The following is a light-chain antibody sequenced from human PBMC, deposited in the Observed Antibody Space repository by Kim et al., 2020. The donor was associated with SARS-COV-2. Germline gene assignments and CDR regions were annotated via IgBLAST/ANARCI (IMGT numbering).Light chain of an antibody. V-gene: IGKV3-15*01. CDR1: QSVKNN. Sequence: IVMTQSPATLSVSPGERVTLSCRASQSVKNNLAWYQQRPGQAPRLLIYGASTRATDISARFSGSGSGTEFTLTIRSLQSDDLAVYYCQQYNDWPLLTFGGRTKGDIK. CDR2: GAS. J-gene: IGKJ4*01. CDR3: QQYNDWPLLT.